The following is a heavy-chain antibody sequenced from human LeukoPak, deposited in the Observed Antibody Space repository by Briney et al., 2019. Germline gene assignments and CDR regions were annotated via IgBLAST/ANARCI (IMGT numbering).Heavy chain of an antibody. CDR1: GFTFRSYS. J-gene: IGHJ4*02. CDR3: ARDSDSYGFDY. CDR2: ISSVSSYI. D-gene: IGHD5-18*01. Sequence: GGSLRLSCAVSGFTFRSYSMNWVRQAPGKGLEWVSSISSVSSYIYYADSLKGRFTISRDNAKNSLYLQMNSLRAGDTAVYYCARDSDSYGFDYWGQGTLVTVSS. V-gene: IGHV3-21*01.